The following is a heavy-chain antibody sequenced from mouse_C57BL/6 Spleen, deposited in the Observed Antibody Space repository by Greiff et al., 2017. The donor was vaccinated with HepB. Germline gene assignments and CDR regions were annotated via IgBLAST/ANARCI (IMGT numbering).Heavy chain of an antibody. CDR2: IYWDDDK. CDR3: ARRNTLITTVVDGYFDV. CDR1: GFSLSTSGMG. J-gene: IGHJ1*03. Sequence: QVQLKQSGPGILQSSQTLSLTCSFSGFSLSTSGMGVSWIRQPSGKGLEWLAHIYWDDDKRYNPSLKSRLTISKDTSRNQVFLKITSVDTADTATYYCARRNTLITTVVDGYFDVWGTGTTVTVSS. D-gene: IGHD1-1*01. V-gene: IGHV8-12*01.